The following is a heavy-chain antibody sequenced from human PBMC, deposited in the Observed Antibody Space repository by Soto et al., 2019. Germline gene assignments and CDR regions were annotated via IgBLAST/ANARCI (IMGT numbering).Heavy chain of an antibody. CDR1: GFTFRTSA. Sequence: EVQLLESGGGVLQPGGSLRLSCAASGFTFRTSAMSWLRQAPGKGLEWVSGISASATTTYYADSVRGRFTISRNNSENTLSLQIISLRAADTAVYYCAKDTAPAAGTFWNFHLWGRGTLVTVSS. CDR3: AKDTAPAAGTFWNFHL. D-gene: IGHD6-13*01. J-gene: IGHJ2*01. V-gene: IGHV3-23*01. CDR2: ISASATTT.